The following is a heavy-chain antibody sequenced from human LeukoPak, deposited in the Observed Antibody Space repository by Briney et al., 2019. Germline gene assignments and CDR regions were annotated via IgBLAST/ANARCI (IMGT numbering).Heavy chain of an antibody. V-gene: IGHV4-4*07. J-gene: IGHJ5*02. CDR2: IYTSGST. CDR1: GGSISSYY. CDR3: ARGITMIVGNWFDP. Sequence: SETLSLTCTVSGGSISSYYWSWIRQPAGKGLEWIGRIYTSGSTNYNPSLKSRVTMSVDTSKNQLSLKLSSVTAADTAVYYCARGITMIVGNWFDPWGQGTLVTVSS. D-gene: IGHD3-22*01.